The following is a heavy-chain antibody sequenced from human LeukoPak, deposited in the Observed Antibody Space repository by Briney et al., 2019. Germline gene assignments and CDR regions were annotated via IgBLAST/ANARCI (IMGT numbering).Heavy chain of an antibody. D-gene: IGHD6-6*01. CDR2: IRYDGSNK. Sequence: GGSLRLSCAASGFTFSSYGTHWVRQAPGKGLEWVAFIRYDGSNKYYADSVKGRFTISRDNSKHTLYLQMNSLRAEDTAVYYCAKEGLEYSSSPGPFDIWGQGTMVTVSS. J-gene: IGHJ3*02. CDR1: GFTFSSYG. V-gene: IGHV3-30*02. CDR3: AKEGLEYSSSPGPFDI.